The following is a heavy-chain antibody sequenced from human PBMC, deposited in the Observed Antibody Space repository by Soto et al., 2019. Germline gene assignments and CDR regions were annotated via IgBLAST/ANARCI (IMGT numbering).Heavy chain of an antibody. J-gene: IGHJ4*02. V-gene: IGHV2-5*02. CDR3: ELLTDLKVYFDY. Sequence: QITFQESGPTLVKPTQTLTLTVTFSGFSLSTSGVGVGSIRQPTGKALEWLALIYWDEDKRYSPSLKSRLTINQDTSKNHVVLTMTTMDPADTATSYRELLTDLKVYFDYWGKGTLLTVSS. CDR1: GFSLSTSGVG. CDR2: IYWDEDK.